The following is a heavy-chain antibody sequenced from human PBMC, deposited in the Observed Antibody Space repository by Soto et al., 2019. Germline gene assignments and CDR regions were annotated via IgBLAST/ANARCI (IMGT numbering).Heavy chain of an antibody. D-gene: IGHD3-16*01. Sequence: GGSLRLSCAASGFTFSNYWMTWVRQAPGKGLEWVANIKQDGSEKFYVDSVRGRFTIARDNARNSVYLQMNSLRVEDTAVYYCAREIYGFGGYWGQGTLVTVSS. CDR2: IKQDGSEK. V-gene: IGHV3-7*01. J-gene: IGHJ4*02. CDR1: GFTFSNYW. CDR3: AREIYGFGGY.